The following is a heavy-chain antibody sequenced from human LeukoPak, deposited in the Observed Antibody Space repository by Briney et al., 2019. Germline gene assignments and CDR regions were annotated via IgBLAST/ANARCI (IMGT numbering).Heavy chain of an antibody. CDR1: GYTLPGYY. CDR3: AREHSSSSGKVFDY. V-gene: IGHV1-2*02. D-gene: IGHD6-6*01. Sequence: ASVKVSCKASGYTLPGYYMHWVRQAPGQGREWMGWINPNSGGTNYAQKFQGRVTMTRDTSISTAYMELSRLRSDDTAVYYCAREHSSSSGKVFDYWGQGTLVTVSS. J-gene: IGHJ4*01. CDR2: INPNSGGT.